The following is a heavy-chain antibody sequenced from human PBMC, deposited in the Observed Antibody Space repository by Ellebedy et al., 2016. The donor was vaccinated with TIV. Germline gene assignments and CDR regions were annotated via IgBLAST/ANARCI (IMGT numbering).Heavy chain of an antibody. Sequence: SETLSLTCAVYGGSFSGYYWSWIRQPPGKGLEWIGEINHSGSTNYNPSLKSRVTISVDTSKNQFSLKLSSVTAADTAVYYCARVRSTVTWYFDLWGRGTLVTVSS. J-gene: IGHJ2*01. D-gene: IGHD4-17*01. CDR3: ARVRSTVTWYFDL. V-gene: IGHV4-34*01. CDR1: GGSFSGYY. CDR2: INHSGST.